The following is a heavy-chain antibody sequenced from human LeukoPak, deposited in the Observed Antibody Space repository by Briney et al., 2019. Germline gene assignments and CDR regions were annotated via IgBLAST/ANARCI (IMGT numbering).Heavy chain of an antibody. CDR3: AREGDSSGWYSFDY. Sequence: SETLSLTCAVYGGSFSGYYWSWIRQPPGKGLEWIGEINHSGSTNYNPSLKSRVTISVDTSKNQFSLKLSSVTAADTAVYYCAREGDSSGWYSFDYWGQGTLVTVSS. CDR1: GGSFSGYY. CDR2: INHSGST. V-gene: IGHV4-34*01. J-gene: IGHJ4*02. D-gene: IGHD6-19*01.